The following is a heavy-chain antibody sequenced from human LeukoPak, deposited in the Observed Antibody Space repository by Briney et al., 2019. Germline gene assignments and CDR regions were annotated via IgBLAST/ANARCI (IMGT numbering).Heavy chain of an antibody. CDR2: INHSGST. CDR3: ARERVRFLEWSPTYYYYGMDV. Sequence: PSETLSLTCAVYGGSFSGYYWSWIRQPPGKGLEWIGEINHSGSTNYNPSLKSRVTISVDTSKNQFSLKLSSVTAADTAVYYCARERVRFLEWSPTYYYYGMDVWGQGTTVTVSS. J-gene: IGHJ6*02. D-gene: IGHD3-3*01. CDR1: GGSFSGYY. V-gene: IGHV4-34*01.